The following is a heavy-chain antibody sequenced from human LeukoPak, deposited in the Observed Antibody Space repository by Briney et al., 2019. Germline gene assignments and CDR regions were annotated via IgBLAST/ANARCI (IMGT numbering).Heavy chain of an antibody. CDR3: VRDWDHFDFDS. CDR2: IKGDGTHT. Sequence: GGSLRLSCAASGFTFRNYWMHWVRQAPGKGLLWVSRIKGDGTHTIYADSVKGRFSISRDKAKSTLYLQMRSLRADDTAVYYCVRDWDHFDFDSWGQGTLVTVSS. D-gene: IGHD1-26*01. CDR1: GFTFRNYW. J-gene: IGHJ5*01. V-gene: IGHV3-74*01.